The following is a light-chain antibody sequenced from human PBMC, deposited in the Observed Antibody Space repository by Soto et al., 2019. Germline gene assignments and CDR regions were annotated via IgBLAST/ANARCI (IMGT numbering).Light chain of an antibody. V-gene: IGKV3-20*01. CDR2: GAT. Sequence: EIVLTQSPGTLSLSPGERATLSCRASQTVTSSYLAWYQHKPGQAPRLLIYGATSRATGIPVRFSGSGSGTDFTLTISRLEPEDFATYYCQQYNSYPWTFGQGTKVEIK. J-gene: IGKJ1*01. CDR3: QQYNSYPWT. CDR1: QTVTSSY.